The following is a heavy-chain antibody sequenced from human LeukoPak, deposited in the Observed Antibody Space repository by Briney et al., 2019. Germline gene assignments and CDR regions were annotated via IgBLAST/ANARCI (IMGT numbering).Heavy chain of an antibody. V-gene: IGHV3-53*01. CDR2: IYSGGST. CDR3: ARRAGDYSHPYDY. Sequence: GGSLRLSCTVSGFTVSSNSMSWVRQAPGKGLEWVSFIYSGGSTHNSDSVKGRFTISRDNSKNTLYLQMNSLRAEDAAVYYCARRAGDYSHPYDYWGQGTLATVSS. D-gene: IGHD3-22*01. J-gene: IGHJ4*02. CDR1: GFTVSSNS.